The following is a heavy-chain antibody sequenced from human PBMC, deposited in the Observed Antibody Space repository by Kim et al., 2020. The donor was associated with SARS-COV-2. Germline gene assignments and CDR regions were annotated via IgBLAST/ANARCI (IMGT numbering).Heavy chain of an antibody. D-gene: IGHD4-17*01. V-gene: IGHV3-33*06. CDR3: AKGVDYGDYYYYGMDV. Sequence: SVKGRFTISRDNSKNTLYLQMNSLRAEDTAVYYCAKGVDYGDYYYYGMDVWGQGTTVTVSS. J-gene: IGHJ6*02.